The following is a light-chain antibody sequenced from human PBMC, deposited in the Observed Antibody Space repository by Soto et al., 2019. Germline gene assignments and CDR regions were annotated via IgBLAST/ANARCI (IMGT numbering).Light chain of an antibody. CDR1: QSVSIL. V-gene: IGKV3-15*01. CDR3: KQYNKWPLT. CDR2: GAT. Sequence: MTQSPATLSASVGDIVTITCRASQSVSILLAWYQQKPGQAPRLLIHGATTRATGIPVRFSGSASGTDFNLTISTLQSEDFTVYYCKQYNKWPLTFGQGTKVDIK. J-gene: IGKJ1*01.